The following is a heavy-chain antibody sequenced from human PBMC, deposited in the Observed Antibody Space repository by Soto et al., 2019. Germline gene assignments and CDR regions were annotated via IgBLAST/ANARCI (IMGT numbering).Heavy chain of an antibody. Sequence: GASVKVSCKASGYTFSSYDINWVRQAPGQGPEWMGWMNPNSGNTGYAQEFQGRLALTRDTSISVAYMELSSLTYEDTAVYYCARAVPVAKLKIDVRGTRTSDTGSS. CDR2: MNPNSGNT. J-gene: IGHJ6*04. CDR3: ARAVPVAKLKIDV. CDR1: GYTFSSYD. V-gene: IGHV1-8*01.